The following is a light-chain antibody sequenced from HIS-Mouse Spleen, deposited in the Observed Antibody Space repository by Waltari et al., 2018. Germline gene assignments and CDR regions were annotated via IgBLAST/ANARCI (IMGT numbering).Light chain of an antibody. J-gene: IGKJ4*01. V-gene: IGKV4-1*01. CDR2: WAS. Sequence: DIVMTQSPDSLAGSLGERATIDCKSSQSVLYSSNNKNYLAWYQQKPGQHPKLLIYWASTRESGVPDRFSGSGSGTDFTLTISSLQAEDVAVYYCQQYYSTPLTFGGGTKVEIK. CDR1: QSVLYSSNNKNY. CDR3: QQYYSTPLT.